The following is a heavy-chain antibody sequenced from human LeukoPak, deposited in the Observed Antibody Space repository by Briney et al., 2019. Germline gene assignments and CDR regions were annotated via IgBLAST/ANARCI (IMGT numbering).Heavy chain of an antibody. CDR2: IWYDGTHK. Sequence: GGSLRLSCAASGFTFSTYGMHWVRQAPGKGLEWVALIWYDGTHKYYVDSVKGRFTISRDNSKNTLYLQMNSLRAEDTAVYYCARDRAVGNYFDYWGQGTLVTVSS. V-gene: IGHV3-33*01. J-gene: IGHJ4*02. CDR3: ARDRAVGNYFDY. D-gene: IGHD6-13*01. CDR1: GFTFSTYG.